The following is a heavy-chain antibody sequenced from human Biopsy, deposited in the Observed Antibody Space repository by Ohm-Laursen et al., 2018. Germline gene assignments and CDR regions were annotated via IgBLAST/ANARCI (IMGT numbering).Heavy chain of an antibody. CDR2: IYYSGST. V-gene: IGHV4-59*01. D-gene: IGHD2-2*01. Sequence: TLSLTCTVSGGSISSDYWSWIRQTPGKGLEWIGYIYYSGSTNYNPSLKSRVTISVDTSKNQFSLRLNSVTAADTAVYYCARATSSTGWPYYYFYGMDAWGQGTTVTVSS. J-gene: IGHJ6*02. CDR3: ARATSSTGWPYYYFYGMDA. CDR1: GGSISSDY.